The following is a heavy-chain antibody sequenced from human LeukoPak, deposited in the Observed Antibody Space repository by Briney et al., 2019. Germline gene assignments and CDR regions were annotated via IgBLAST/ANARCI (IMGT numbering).Heavy chain of an antibody. CDR3: AKDGYSSAWNFDP. Sequence: GGSLRLSCAVSGFTFSNYGMSWVRQAPGKGLQWVSLISGSGDIAYYADSVKGRFTISRDNSKNTLYLQMNSLRAEDTAVYYCAKDGYSSAWNFDPWGQGTLVTVSS. CDR1: GFTFSNYG. CDR2: ISGSGDIA. J-gene: IGHJ5*02. D-gene: IGHD6-19*01. V-gene: IGHV3-23*01.